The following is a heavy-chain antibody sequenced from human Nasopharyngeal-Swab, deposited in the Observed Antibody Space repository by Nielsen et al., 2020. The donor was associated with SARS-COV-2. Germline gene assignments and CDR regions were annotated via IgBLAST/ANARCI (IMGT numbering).Heavy chain of an antibody. V-gene: IGHV1-46*02. CDR3: ARRGRCSGSSCDMDV. D-gene: IGHD2-2*01. Sequence: ASVKVSCKASGYTLNNYYIHWVRQAPGQGLAWMGMINPGSGGTTYAQKFQGRVTMTRDTSTSTVFMDLSSLRSEDTAVYYCARRGRCSGSSCDMDVWGQGTTVTVSS. CDR2: INPGSGGT. CDR1: GYTLNNYY. J-gene: IGHJ6*02.